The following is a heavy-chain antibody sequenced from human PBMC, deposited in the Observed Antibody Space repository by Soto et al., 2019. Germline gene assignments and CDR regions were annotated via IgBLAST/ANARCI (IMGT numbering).Heavy chain of an antibody. CDR3: VCGSYSNKNY. D-gene: IGHD3-10*01. J-gene: IGHJ4*02. CDR2: ISRSDDTM. Sequence: EVQLLESGGGLVQPGGSLRLSCAASGFTFSTYNMNWVRQAPGKGLEWVSYISRSDDTMYYAGSVQGRFTISRDNAKNSLYLQMNSLRDEDTAVYFCVCGSYSNKNYWGQGTLVTVSS. CDR1: GFTFSTYN. V-gene: IGHV3-48*02.